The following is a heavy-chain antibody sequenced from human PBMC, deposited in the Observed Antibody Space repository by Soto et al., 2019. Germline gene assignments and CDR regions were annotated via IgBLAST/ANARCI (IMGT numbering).Heavy chain of an antibody. D-gene: IGHD5-18*01. Sequence: EVQLVESGGGLVQPGGSLRLSCAVSGFTFSSYWMSWVRQAPGKGLEWVANIKQDGSEKYYVDSVKGRFTISRDNAKNSLFLQMNSLRAEYTAVFYCARRGYSYGLEFYDYWGQGTLVTVSS. J-gene: IGHJ4*02. CDR1: GFTFSSYW. CDR2: IKQDGSEK. CDR3: ARRGYSYGLEFYDY. V-gene: IGHV3-7*01.